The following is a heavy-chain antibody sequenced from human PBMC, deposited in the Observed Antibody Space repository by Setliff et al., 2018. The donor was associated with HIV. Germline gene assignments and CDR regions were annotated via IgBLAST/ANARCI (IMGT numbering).Heavy chain of an antibody. Sequence: PSETLSLTCTVSGGSISSSSYYWGWIRQPPGKGLEWIGSIYYSGSTYYHPSLKSRVTISVDTSKNQFSLKLSSVTAADTAVYYCASGFRAVSYYYYYYMDVWGKGTTVTVSS. D-gene: IGHD3-10*01. J-gene: IGHJ6*03. CDR1: GGSISSSSYY. CDR3: ASGFRAVSYYYYYYMDV. CDR2: IYYSGST. V-gene: IGHV4-39*01.